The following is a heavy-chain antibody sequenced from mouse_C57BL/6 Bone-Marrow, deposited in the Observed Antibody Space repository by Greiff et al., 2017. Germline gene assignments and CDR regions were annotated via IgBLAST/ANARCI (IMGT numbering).Heavy chain of an antibody. CDR1: GYTFTSYG. J-gene: IGHJ2*01. CDR2: ISPRSGNT. D-gene: IGHD2-3*01. CDR3: ARKRGWLLPKDY. Sequence: QVHVKQSGAELARPGASVKLSCKASGYTFTSYGISWVKQRTGQGLEWIGEISPRSGNTYYHEKFKGKATLTADKSSSTAYMELRSLTSADSAVYFCARKRGWLLPKDYWGQGTTLTVSS. V-gene: IGHV1-81*01.